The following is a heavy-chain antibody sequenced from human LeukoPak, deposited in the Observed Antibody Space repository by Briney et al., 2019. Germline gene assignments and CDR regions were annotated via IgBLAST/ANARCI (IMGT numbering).Heavy chain of an antibody. CDR2: IHYSGST. CDR1: GGSISADGYY. Sequence: PSETLSLTCTVPGGSISADGYYWSWVRQPPGEGLEWIGYIHYSGSTYYNPALKSRVTISVDTSKNQFSLKLSSVAAADTAVYYWARAGGGDSYTFSQSYFDYWGQGILVTVSS. J-gene: IGHJ4*02. D-gene: IGHD2-21*02. CDR3: ARAGGGDSYTFSQSYFDY. V-gene: IGHV4-31*03.